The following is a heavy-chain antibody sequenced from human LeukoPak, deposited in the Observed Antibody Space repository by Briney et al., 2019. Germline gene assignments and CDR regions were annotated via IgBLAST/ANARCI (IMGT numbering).Heavy chain of an antibody. Sequence: SETLSLTCTVSGGSISSSSYYWGWIRQPPGKGLEWIGSIYYSGSTYYNPSLKSRVTISVDTSKNQFSLKLSSVTAADTAVYYCARGGSYLRAFDIWGQGTMVTVSS. CDR2: IYYSGST. CDR1: GGSISSSSYY. J-gene: IGHJ3*02. CDR3: ARGGSYLRAFDI. V-gene: IGHV4-39*01. D-gene: IGHD1-26*01.